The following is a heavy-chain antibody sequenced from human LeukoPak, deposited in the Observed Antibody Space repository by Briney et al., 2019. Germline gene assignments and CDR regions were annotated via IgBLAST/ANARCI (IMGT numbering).Heavy chain of an antibody. Sequence: SETLSLTCTVSGGSISSYYWSWIRQPPGKGLEWIGYIYYSGSTNYNPSLKSRVTISVNTSKNQFSLKLSSVTAADTAVYYCARLHCSGGSCYLAYWGQGTLVTVSS. CDR2: IYYSGST. D-gene: IGHD2-15*01. CDR1: GGSISSYY. CDR3: ARLHCSGGSCYLAY. V-gene: IGHV4-59*08. J-gene: IGHJ4*02.